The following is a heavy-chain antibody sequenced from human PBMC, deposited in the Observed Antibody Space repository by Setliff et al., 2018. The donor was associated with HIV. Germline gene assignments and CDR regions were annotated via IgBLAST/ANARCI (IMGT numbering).Heavy chain of an antibody. J-gene: IGHJ6*03. CDR3: ARTREIHYYCYMDV. CDR2: IIPIFHSA. Sequence: SVKVSCKASGDTFNRFAFNWVRQAPGQGLEWLGGIIPIFHSANYAPRFRGRVTITADESTNTTYMELSSLRSEDTAVYFCARTREIHYYCYMDVWGGGTTVTVSS. CDR1: GDTFNRFA. V-gene: IGHV1-69*13.